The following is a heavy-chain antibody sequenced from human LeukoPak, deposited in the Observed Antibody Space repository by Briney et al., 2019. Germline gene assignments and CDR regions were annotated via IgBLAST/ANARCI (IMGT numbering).Heavy chain of an antibody. J-gene: IGHJ4*02. V-gene: IGHV3-23*01. CDR3: ARKTPLNPHNY. CDR1: GVTFSYYV. CDR2: ISNYT. Sequence: PGGSLRLSCAASGVTFSYYVMSWVRQAPGKGLEWVSTISNYTYYADSVKGRFTISRDNAKNTLYLQMNSLRAEDTAVYYCARKTPLNPHNYWGQGTLVTVSS.